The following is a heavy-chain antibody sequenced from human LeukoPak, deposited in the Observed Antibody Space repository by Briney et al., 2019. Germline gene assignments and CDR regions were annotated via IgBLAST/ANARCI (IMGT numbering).Heavy chain of an antibody. CDR3: ARDLAY. CDR2: IYRGGST. J-gene: IGHJ4*02. Sequence: GGSLRLSCAVSGFIVSSNHMSWVRQAPGKGLEWVSVIYRGGSTAYADSVKGRLTIYRDNSKNTLYLQMKSLSVEDTAVYYCARDLAYWGQGTLVTVSS. V-gene: IGHV3-53*01. CDR1: GFIVSSNH.